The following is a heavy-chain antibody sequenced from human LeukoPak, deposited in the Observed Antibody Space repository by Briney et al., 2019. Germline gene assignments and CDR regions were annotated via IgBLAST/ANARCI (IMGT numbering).Heavy chain of an antibody. Sequence: GESLKISCKGSGYSFTSYWIGWVRQMPGKGLEWMGIIYPGDSDTRYSPSFQGQVTISADKSISTAYLKWSSLKASDTAMYYCARLDTPYDSSGLFDYWGQGTLVTVSS. V-gene: IGHV5-51*01. CDR3: ARLDTPYDSSGLFDY. CDR1: GYSFTSYW. CDR2: IYPGDSDT. D-gene: IGHD3-22*01. J-gene: IGHJ4*02.